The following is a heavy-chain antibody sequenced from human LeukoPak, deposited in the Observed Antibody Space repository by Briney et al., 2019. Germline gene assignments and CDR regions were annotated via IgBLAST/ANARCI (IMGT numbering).Heavy chain of an antibody. CDR3: ASISDLLYFFDS. CDR2: SYKGGNT. Sequence: GESLRLSCAASGFTVSSNYMSWVRQAPGKGLEWVSVSYKGGNTHYADSVKGRFTLSRDNSKNTAYLQMNSLRVEDTAMYYCASISDLLYFFDSWGQGTLVTVSS. J-gene: IGHJ4*02. V-gene: IGHV3-66*01. CDR1: GFTVSSNY.